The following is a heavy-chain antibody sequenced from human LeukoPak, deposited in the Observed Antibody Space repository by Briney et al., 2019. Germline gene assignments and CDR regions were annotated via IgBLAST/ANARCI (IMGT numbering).Heavy chain of an antibody. CDR2: IYSGGST. CDR1: GFTVSSNY. D-gene: IGHD5-12*01. CDR3: ARDLKWPYWYFDL. J-gene: IGHJ2*01. Sequence: GGSLRLSCAASGFTVSSNYMSWVRQAPGKGLEWGSVIYSGGSTYYADSVKGRFTISRDNSKNTLYLQMNSLRTEDTAVYYCARDLKWPYWYFDLWGRGTLVTVSS. V-gene: IGHV3-53*01.